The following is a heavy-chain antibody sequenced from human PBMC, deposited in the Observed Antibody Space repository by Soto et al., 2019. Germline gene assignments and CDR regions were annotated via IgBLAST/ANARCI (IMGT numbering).Heavy chain of an antibody. CDR1: GVSIRRGGYY. CDR2: FYYNGNN. Sequence: QVQLQESGPGLVKPSQTLSLTCTVSGVSIRRGGYYWSWIRQHPGKGLEWIGYFYYNGNNFYNPSLKGRLSISGDTSKSQFSLNLSSVTAADTDVYYCASATGVINYFDYWGQGTPVSVSS. D-gene: IGHD3-16*02. J-gene: IGHJ4*02. V-gene: IGHV4-31*03. CDR3: ASATGVINYFDY.